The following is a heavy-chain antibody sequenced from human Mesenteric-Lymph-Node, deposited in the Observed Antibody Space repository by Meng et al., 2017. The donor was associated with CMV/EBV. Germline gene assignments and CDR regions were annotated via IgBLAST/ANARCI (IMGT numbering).Heavy chain of an antibody. CDR2: ISPSSSDT. D-gene: IGHD3-9*01. CDR3: ARSSRILTGYSPFDY. Sequence: SGFTFSDYYMTWIRQAPGKGLECVSYISPSSSDTHYADSVKGRFPISRDNAKSSLFLQMNSLRAEDTAIYYCARSSRILTGYSPFDYWGQGTLVTVSS. J-gene: IGHJ4*02. CDR1: GFTFSDYY. V-gene: IGHV3-11*03.